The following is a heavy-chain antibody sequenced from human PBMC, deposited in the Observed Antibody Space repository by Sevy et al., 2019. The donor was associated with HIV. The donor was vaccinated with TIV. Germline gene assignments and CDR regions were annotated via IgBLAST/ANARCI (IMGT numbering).Heavy chain of an antibody. CDR1: GFTFTSYA. Sequence: GGSLRLSCTTSGFTFTSYAMNWVRQAPGKGLEWVSTIFRNFRGVDVTYDADSVKGRFTISRDSPKNSLYLQMNSLRAEDTAVYYCARGPHYYYDSSAFFDYWGQGTLVTVSS. D-gene: IGHD3-22*01. V-gene: IGHV3-23*01. CDR2: IFRNFRGVDVT. CDR3: ARGPHYYYDSSAFFDY. J-gene: IGHJ4*02.